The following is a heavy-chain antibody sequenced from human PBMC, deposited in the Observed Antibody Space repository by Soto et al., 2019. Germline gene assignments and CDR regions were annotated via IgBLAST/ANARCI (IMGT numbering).Heavy chain of an antibody. V-gene: IGHV4-34*01. J-gene: IGHJ4*02. Sequence: QVQLQQWGAGLLKPSETLSLTCAVYGGSFSGYYWSWIRQPPGKGLEWIGEINHSGSTNYNPSLKSRRTISVATSKNQFSMKLSSVTAADTAVYYCARGHLHGRYFDYWGQGTLVTVSS. CDR2: INHSGST. CDR3: ARGHLHGRYFDY. CDR1: GGSFSGYY.